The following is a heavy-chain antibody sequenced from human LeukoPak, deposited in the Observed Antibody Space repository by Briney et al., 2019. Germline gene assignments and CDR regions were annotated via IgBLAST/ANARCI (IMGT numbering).Heavy chain of an antibody. Sequence: SETLSLTCTVSGGSISSYYWSWIRQPPGKGLEWIGYIYYSGSTNYNPSLKSRVTISVDTSKNQFSLKLSSVTAADTAVYYCAGSPGVAYYYYYGMDVWGQGTTVTVSS. CDR1: GGSISSYY. CDR3: AGSPGVAYYYYYGMDV. V-gene: IGHV4-59*01. D-gene: IGHD2-15*01. CDR2: IYYSGST. J-gene: IGHJ6*02.